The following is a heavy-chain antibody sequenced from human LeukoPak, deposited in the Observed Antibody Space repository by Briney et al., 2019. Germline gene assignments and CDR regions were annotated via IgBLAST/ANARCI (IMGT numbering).Heavy chain of an antibody. J-gene: IGHJ4*02. CDR2: IYTSGST. CDR3: ARKGAALNY. D-gene: IGHD6-13*01. CDR1: GGSISSGSYY. Sequence: NPSETLSLTCTVSGGSISSGSYYWSWIRQPAGKGLEWIGRIYTSGSTNYNPSLKSRVTISVDTSKNQFSLKLSSVTAADTAVYYCARKGAALNYWGQGTLVTVSS. V-gene: IGHV4-61*02.